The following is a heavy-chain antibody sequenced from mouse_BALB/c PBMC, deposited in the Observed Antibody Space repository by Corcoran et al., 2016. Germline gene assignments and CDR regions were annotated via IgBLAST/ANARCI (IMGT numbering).Heavy chain of an antibody. CDR3: AREPRAMDY. V-gene: IGHV9-3-1*01. CDR1: GYTFTNFG. CDR2: INPNTGKT. Sequence: QIQLVQSGPELKQPVETVKISCQASGYTFTNFGMNWVKQAPGKGLMWMGWINPNTGKTTYADDFKGRFAFSLETSASTANLQINNLKNEDTATYFCAREPRAMDYWGQGTSGTVSA. J-gene: IGHJ4*01.